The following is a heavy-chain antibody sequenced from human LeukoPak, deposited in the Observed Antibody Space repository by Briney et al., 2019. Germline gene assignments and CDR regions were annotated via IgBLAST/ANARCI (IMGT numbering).Heavy chain of an antibody. CDR1: GYSISSGYY. Sequence: PSETLSLTCTVSGYSISSGYYWGWIRQPPGKGLEWIGSIYHSGSTYYNPSLKSRVTISVDTSKNQFSLKLSSVTAADTAVYYCARGQFVGYSYGLGYWGQGTLVTVSS. D-gene: IGHD5-18*01. V-gene: IGHV4-38-2*02. CDR2: IYHSGST. J-gene: IGHJ4*02. CDR3: ARGQFVGYSYGLGY.